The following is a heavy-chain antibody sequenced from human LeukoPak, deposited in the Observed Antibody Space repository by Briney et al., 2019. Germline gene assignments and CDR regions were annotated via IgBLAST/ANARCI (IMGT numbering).Heavy chain of an antibody. J-gene: IGHJ4*02. CDR3: ARQTRAPDY. Sequence: SETLSLTCTVSGDSTSSSYWTWIRQPPGRGLETIAYIQSNGDTNYNPSLKSRAAISMDTSKNQFSLILKSVTSADTAVYYCARQTRAPDYWGQGTLVTVSS. CDR2: IQSNGDT. CDR1: GDSTSSSY. V-gene: IGHV4-59*01. D-gene: IGHD1/OR15-1a*01.